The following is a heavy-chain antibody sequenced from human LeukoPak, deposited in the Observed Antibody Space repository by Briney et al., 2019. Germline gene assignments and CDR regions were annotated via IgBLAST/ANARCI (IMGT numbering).Heavy chain of an antibody. V-gene: IGHV4-34*01. D-gene: IGHD3-10*01. J-gene: IGHJ5*02. CDR2: INHSGST. CDR1: GGSFSGYY. CDR3: ARPRFYGSGSYLVT. Sequence: SETLSLTCAVYGGSFSGYYWSWIRQPPGKGLEWIGEINHSGSTNYNPSLKSRVTISVDTSKNQFTLKLSSVTAADTAVYYCARPRFYGSGSYLVTWGQGTLVTVSS.